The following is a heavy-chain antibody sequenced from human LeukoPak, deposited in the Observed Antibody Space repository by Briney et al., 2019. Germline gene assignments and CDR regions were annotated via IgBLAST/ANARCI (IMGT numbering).Heavy chain of an antibody. Sequence: ASVKVSCKASGYTFTSYDINWVRQATGQGLEWMGWMNPNSGNTGYAQKFQGRVTTTRNTSISTAYMELSSLRSEDTAVYYCAREQYYYGSGSYTAGSDYYYYYGMDVWGQGTTVTVSS. CDR2: MNPNSGNT. J-gene: IGHJ6*02. V-gene: IGHV1-8*01. CDR1: GYTFTSYD. D-gene: IGHD3-10*01. CDR3: AREQYYYGSGSYTAGSDYYYYYGMDV.